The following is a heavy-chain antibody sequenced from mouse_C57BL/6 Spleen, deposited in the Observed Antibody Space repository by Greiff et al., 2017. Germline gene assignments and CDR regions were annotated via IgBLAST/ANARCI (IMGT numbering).Heavy chain of an antibody. D-gene: IGHD3-2*02. V-gene: IGHV1-26*01. CDR3: ARDSSGYAWFAY. CDR1: GYTFTDYY. J-gene: IGHJ3*01. CDR2: INPNNGGT. Sequence: EVQLQQSGPELVKPGASVKISCKASGYTFTDYYMNWVQQSHGKSLEWIGDINPNNGGTSYNQKFKGKATLTVDKSSSTAYMELRSLTSEDSAVYYCARDSSGYAWFAYWGQGTLVTVSA.